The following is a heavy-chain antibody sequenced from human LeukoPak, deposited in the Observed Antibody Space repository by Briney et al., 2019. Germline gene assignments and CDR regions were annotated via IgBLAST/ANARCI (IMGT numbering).Heavy chain of an antibody. CDR3: AIMHGYYDGTGYWVQ. V-gene: IGHV3-23*01. CDR1: GFTFASYG. D-gene: IGHD3-22*01. Sequence: GGSLRLSCAASGFTFASYGMSCGREAPGKGLEWGSFITTNGGRTSYADSVEGRFTISRDNPRNTLYMQMNSLRDEDTAVYYCAIMHGYYDGTGYWVQWGQGTLVTVSS. J-gene: IGHJ1*01. CDR2: ITTNGGRT.